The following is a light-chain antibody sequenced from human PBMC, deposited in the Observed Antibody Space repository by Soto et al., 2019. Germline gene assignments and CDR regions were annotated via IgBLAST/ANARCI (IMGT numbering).Light chain of an antibody. Sequence: QAVVTQPPSVSGAPGQRVTISCTGSSSNIGAGYDVHWYQQLPGTAPKLVIYGNGDRPSGVPDRFSGSKSGTSASLAITGLQAEDEADYYCQSYDSRLSDSVFGTGTKLTVL. CDR3: QSYDSRLSDSV. CDR2: GNG. CDR1: SSNIGAGYD. J-gene: IGLJ1*01. V-gene: IGLV1-40*01.